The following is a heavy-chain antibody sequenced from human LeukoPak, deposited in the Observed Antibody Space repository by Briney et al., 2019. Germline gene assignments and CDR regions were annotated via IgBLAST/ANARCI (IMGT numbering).Heavy chain of an antibody. CDR1: GGSISSGGYS. CDR3: ARVRDGYRGSFDI. CDR2: MYYSGST. D-gene: IGHD5-24*01. Sequence: PSETLSLTCDVSGGSISSGGYSWSWIRQPPGKGLEWIGYMYYSGSTFYNPSLKSRVTISVDTSKNQFSQRLTSVTAADTAVYYCARVRDGYRGSFDIWGQGTMVTVSS. V-gene: IGHV4-30-4*07. J-gene: IGHJ3*02.